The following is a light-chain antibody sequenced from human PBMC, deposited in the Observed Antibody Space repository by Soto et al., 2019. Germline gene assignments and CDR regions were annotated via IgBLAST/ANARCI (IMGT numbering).Light chain of an antibody. V-gene: IGKV1-5*03. CDR2: KAS. CDR3: QQYNGYSTWK. CDR1: QSISRL. J-gene: IGKJ1*01. Sequence: DIQMTQSPSTLSASVGDRVTITCRASQSISRLLAWYQQKPGKAPKLLIYKASILESGVPSRFSGSGSGTEFTLTISSLQPDDFATYYCQQYNGYSTWKFGQGTKVDI.